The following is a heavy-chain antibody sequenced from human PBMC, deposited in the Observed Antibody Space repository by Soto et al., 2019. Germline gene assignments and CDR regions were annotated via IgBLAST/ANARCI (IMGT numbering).Heavy chain of an antibody. V-gene: IGHV2-5*02. D-gene: IGHD4-17*01. J-gene: IGHJ5*02. CDR3: ARKTTVTTFDP. CDR1: GFSLSTSGVG. CDR2: IYWDDDK. Sequence: QITLKESGPTLVKPTQTLTLTCTFSGFSLSTSGVGVGWIRQPPGKALEWLALIYWDDDKRYRPSLKSRLTITKETSKNQVVPTMTNMDPVDTATYYCARKTTVTTFDPWGQGTLFTVSS.